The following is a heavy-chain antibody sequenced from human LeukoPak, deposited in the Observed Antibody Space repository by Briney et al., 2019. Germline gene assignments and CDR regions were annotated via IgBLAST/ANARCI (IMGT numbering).Heavy chain of an antibody. Sequence: GGSLRLSCAASGFTFSDYYMSWIRQAPGKGLEWVSYISSSGSTIYYADSVKGRFTISRDNSKNTLYLQMNSLRAEDTAVYYCAKVPANYAFDIWGQGTMVTVSS. V-gene: IGHV3-11*01. J-gene: IGHJ3*02. CDR1: GFTFSDYY. CDR2: ISSSGSTI. CDR3: AKVPANYAFDI.